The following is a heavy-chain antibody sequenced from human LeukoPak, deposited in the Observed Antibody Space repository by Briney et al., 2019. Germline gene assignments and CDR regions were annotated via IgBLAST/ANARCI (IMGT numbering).Heavy chain of an antibody. J-gene: IGHJ4*02. CDR3: ARSPTPEDFDY. CDR2: IYYSGST. V-gene: IGHV4-59*11. Sequence: SETLSLTCPVSRGSISSHYWRWIRQPPGKGLEWIGYIYYSGSTNYNPSLKSRVTISVDTSKNQFSLKLSSVTAADTAVYYCARSPTPEDFDYWGQGTLVTVSS. CDR1: RGSISSHY. D-gene: IGHD1-14*01.